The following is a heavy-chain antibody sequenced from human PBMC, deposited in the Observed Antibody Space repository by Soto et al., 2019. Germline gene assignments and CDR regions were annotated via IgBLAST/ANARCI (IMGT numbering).Heavy chain of an antibody. CDR2: IYYSGST. J-gene: IGHJ6*02. Sequence: QVQLQESGPGLVKPSETLSLTCTVSGGSISSYYWSWIRQPPGKGLEWIGYIYYSGSTNYNPSLKSRVTISVDTSKNHFSLKLSSVTAADTAVDYCAREGTTVDSYYYSGMDVWGQGTTVTVSS. CDR3: AREGTTVDSYYYSGMDV. CDR1: GGSISSYY. V-gene: IGHV4-59*01. D-gene: IGHD1-1*01.